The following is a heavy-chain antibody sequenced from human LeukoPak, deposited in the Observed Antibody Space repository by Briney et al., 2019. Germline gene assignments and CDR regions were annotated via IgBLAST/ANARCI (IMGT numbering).Heavy chain of an antibody. V-gene: IGHV4-39*01. J-gene: IGHJ5*01. CDR3: AGPCRGVRFGS. CDR2: IYRSGDT. D-gene: IGHD3-10*01. CDR1: GASISSSTLY. Sequence: KPAETLSLTCTVSGASISSSTLYWGWLRQPPGKALEWIGSIYRSGDTSYTPSLQSRVTMSVDTSSNQFPLRLDSVTAADTAFYYCAGPCRGVRFGSWGRGTLVTVSS.